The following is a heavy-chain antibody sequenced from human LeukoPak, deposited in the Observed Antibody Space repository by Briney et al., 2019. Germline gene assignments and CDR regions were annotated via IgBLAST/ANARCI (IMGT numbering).Heavy chain of an antibody. CDR3: AREEVGATSLDY. CDR1: GFTFSSYS. V-gene: IGHV3-21*01. J-gene: IGHJ4*02. CDR2: ISSSSSYI. Sequence: GGSLRLSCAASGFTFSSYSMNWVRQAPGKGLEWVSSISSSSSYIYYADSVKGRFTISRDNAKNSLYLQMNSLRAEDTAVYYCAREEVGATSLDYWGQGTLVTVSS. D-gene: IGHD1-26*01.